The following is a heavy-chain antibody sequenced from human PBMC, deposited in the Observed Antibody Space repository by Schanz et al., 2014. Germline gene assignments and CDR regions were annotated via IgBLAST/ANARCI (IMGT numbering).Heavy chain of an antibody. CDR2: IYPSGST. Sequence: QVQLQESGPGLVKPSETLSLTCTVSGGSISTYYWSWIRQPAGKGLEWIGRIYPSGSTNYNPSLKRRVTMSVDTPKTHFPLRLSSVTAADTAVYYCARYTGAYFDYWGQGTLVTVSS. CDR1: GGSISTYY. V-gene: IGHV4-4*07. CDR3: ARYTGAYFDY. J-gene: IGHJ4*02. D-gene: IGHD1-26*01.